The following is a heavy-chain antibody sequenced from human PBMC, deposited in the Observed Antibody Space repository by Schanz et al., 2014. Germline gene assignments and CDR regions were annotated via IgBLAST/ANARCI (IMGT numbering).Heavy chain of an antibody. CDR2: TRYDGNNK. CDR3: ARDSGSHYLVDY. J-gene: IGHJ4*02. V-gene: IGHV3-33*01. D-gene: IGHD1-26*01. CDR1: GFTFSRYG. Sequence: QVQLVESGGGVVQPGRSLRLSCAASGFTFSRYGMHWVRQAPGKGLEWVAATRYDGNNKYYVDSVKGRFTISRDNAKKSLYLRMNSLRAEDTAVYYCARDSGSHYLVDYWGQGTLVTVSS.